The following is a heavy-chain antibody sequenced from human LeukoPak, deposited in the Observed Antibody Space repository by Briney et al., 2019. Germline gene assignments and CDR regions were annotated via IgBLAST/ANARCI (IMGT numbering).Heavy chain of an antibody. D-gene: IGHD3-22*01. Sequence: PSQTLSLTCTVSGGSISSGDYYWSWIRQPPGKGLEWIGYIYYSGRTYYNPSLKSRVTIPVDTSKNQFSLKLSSVTAADTAVYYCARISVVTQGVFDYWGQGTLVTVSS. J-gene: IGHJ4*02. CDR1: GGSISSGDYY. CDR2: IYYSGRT. V-gene: IGHV4-30-4*08. CDR3: ARISVVTQGVFDY.